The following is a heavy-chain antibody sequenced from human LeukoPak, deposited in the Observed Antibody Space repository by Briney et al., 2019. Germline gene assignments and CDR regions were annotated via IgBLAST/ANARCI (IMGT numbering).Heavy chain of an antibody. D-gene: IGHD3-16*01. V-gene: IGHV4-59*01. Sequence: PSETLSLTCAVYGGSFSGYYWSWIRQPPGKGLEWIGYIYYSGSTNYNPSLKSRVTISVDTSKNQFSLKLSSVTAADTAVYYCARAGPYREYFQHWGQGTLVTVSS. CDR3: ARAGPYREYFQH. CDR2: IYYSGST. CDR1: GGSFSGYY. J-gene: IGHJ1*01.